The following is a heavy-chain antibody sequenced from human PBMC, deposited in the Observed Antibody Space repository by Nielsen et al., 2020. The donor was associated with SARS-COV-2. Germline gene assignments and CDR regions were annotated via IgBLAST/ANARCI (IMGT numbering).Heavy chain of an antibody. CDR2: IWYDGSNK. CDR3: ARALGDYYDSSGIDY. CDR1: GFTFSSYG. V-gene: IGHV3-33*01. Sequence: GESLKISCAASGFTFSSYGMHWVRQAPGKGLEWVAVIWYDGSNKYYADSVKGRFTISRDNAKNSLYLQMTSLRAEDTALYHCARALGDYYDSSGIDYWGQGTLVTVSS. J-gene: IGHJ4*02. D-gene: IGHD3-22*01.